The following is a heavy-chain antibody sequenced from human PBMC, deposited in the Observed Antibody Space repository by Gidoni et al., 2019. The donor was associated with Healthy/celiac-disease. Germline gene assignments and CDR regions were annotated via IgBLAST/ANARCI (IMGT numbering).Heavy chain of an antibody. CDR1: GGTFSSYT. Sequence: QVQLVQSGAEVKKPGSSVKVSCKASGGTFSSYTISWVRQAPGQGLEWMGRIIPSLGIANYAQKFQGRVTITADKSTSTAYMELSSLRSEDTAVYYCARVGGIVVVPAAMGWFDPWGQGTLVTVSS. J-gene: IGHJ5*02. D-gene: IGHD2-2*01. CDR3: ARVGGIVVVPAAMGWFDP. V-gene: IGHV1-69*02. CDR2: IIPSLGIA.